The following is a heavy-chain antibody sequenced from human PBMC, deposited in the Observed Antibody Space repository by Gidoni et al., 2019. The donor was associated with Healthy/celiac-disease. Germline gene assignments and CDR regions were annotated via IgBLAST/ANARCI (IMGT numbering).Heavy chain of an antibody. CDR2: ISYDGSNK. J-gene: IGHJ2*01. D-gene: IGHD1-26*01. CDR3: ARDGGPPGGIVDWYFDL. V-gene: IGHV3-30-3*01. Sequence: QVQLVESGGGVVQPGRSLRLSCAASGFTFSSYAMHWVRQAPGKGLEWVAVISYDGSNKYYADSVKGRFTISRDNSKNTLYLQMNSLRAEDTAVYYCARDGGPPGGIVDWYFDLWGRGTLVTVSS. CDR1: GFTFSSYA.